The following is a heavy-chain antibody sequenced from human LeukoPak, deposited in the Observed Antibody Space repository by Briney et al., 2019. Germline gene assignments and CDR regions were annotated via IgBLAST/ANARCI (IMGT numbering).Heavy chain of an antibody. CDR3: ARLVHTYYYDSSGYYRFYYFDY. D-gene: IGHD3-22*01. CDR1: GGSISSYY. V-gene: IGHV4-59*08. Sequence: PSETLSLTCTVSGGSISSYYWSWIRQPPGKGLEWIGYIYYSGSTNYNPSLKSRVTISVDTSKNQFSLKLSSVTAADTDVYYCARLVHTYYYDSSGYYRFYYFDYWGQGTLVTVSS. CDR2: IYYSGST. J-gene: IGHJ4*02.